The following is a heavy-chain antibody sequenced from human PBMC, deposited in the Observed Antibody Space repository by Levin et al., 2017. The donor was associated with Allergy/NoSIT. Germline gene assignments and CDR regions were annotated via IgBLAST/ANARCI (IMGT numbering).Heavy chain of an antibody. Sequence: GESLKISCAASGFTFRSYAMHWVRQAPGKGLEWVAAIWYEGTNKYYADSVKGRFTISRDNSKNTLYLQMNSLRGEDTAVYYCARGGDYSGSGSYYHWRFDLWGRGTLVTVSS. CDR3: ARGGDYSGSGSYYHWRFDL. J-gene: IGHJ2*01. V-gene: IGHV3-33*01. CDR2: IWYEGTNK. D-gene: IGHD3-10*01. CDR1: GFTFRSYA.